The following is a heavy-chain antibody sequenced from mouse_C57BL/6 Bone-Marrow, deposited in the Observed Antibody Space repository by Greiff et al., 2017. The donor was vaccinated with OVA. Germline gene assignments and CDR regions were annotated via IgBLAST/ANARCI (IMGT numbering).Heavy chain of an antibody. CDR2: IDPETGGT. V-gene: IGHV1-15*01. CDR3: TRGYSNYYAIDY. J-gene: IGHJ4*01. Sequence: QVQLQQSGAELVRPGASVTLSCKASGYTFTDYEMHWVKQTPVHGLEWIGAIDPETGGTAYNQKFKGKAILTADKSSSTAYMELRSLTSEDSDVYYCTRGYSNYYAIDYWGQGTSVTVSS. D-gene: IGHD2-5*01. CDR1: GYTFTDYE.